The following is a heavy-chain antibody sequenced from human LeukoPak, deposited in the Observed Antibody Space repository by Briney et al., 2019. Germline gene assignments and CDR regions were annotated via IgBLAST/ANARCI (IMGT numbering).Heavy chain of an antibody. CDR1: GFTFSNHA. J-gene: IGHJ4*02. V-gene: IGHV3-23*01. Sequence: PGGPLRLSCAASGFTFSNHAMNWVRQAPGKGLEWVSIISGSGTVTYYADSVKGRFTISRDNSKNTLYLQMNSLRAEDTAVYYCAKTSVGEGRIIGSGYFDNWGQGTLVTVSS. CDR3: AKTSVGEGRIIGSGYFDN. D-gene: IGHD2-15*01. CDR2: ISGSGTVT.